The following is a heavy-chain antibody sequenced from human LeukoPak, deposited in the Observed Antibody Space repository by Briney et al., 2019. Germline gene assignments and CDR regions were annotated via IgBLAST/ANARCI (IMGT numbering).Heavy chain of an antibody. CDR1: GFTFSSYS. J-gene: IGHJ4*02. Sequence: GGSLRLSCAASGFTFSSYSMNWVRQAPGKGLGWVSSISSSSSYIYYADSVKGRFTISRDNAKNSLYLQMNSLRAEDTAVYYCARVPSSGWTGGFDYWGQGTLVTVSS. D-gene: IGHD3/OR15-3a*01. CDR2: ISSSSSYI. V-gene: IGHV3-21*01. CDR3: ARVPSSGWTGGFDY.